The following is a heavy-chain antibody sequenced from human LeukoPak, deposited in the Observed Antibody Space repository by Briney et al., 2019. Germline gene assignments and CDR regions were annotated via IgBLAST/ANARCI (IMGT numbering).Heavy chain of an antibody. CDR3: ARWVVGATGGLSDY. Sequence: SVKVSCKASGGTFSSYAISWVRQAPGQGLEWMGGIIPIFGTANYAQEFQGRVTITTDESTSTAYMELSSLRSEDTAVYYCARWVVGATGGLSDYWGQGTLVTVSS. CDR1: GGTFSSYA. CDR2: IIPIFGTA. D-gene: IGHD1-26*01. V-gene: IGHV1-69*05. J-gene: IGHJ4*02.